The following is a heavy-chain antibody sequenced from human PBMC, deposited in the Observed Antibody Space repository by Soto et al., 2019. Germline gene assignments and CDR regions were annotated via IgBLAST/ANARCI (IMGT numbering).Heavy chain of an antibody. D-gene: IGHD3-22*01. V-gene: IGHV4-34*01. Sequence: QVQLQQWGAGLLKPSETLSLTCAVYGGSFSGYYWSWIRQPPGKGREWIGEINHSGSTNYNPSLKSRVTISVDTSKNQFSLKLSSVTAADTAVYYCARGQRITMIVVVTPYFQHWGQGTLVTVSS. J-gene: IGHJ1*01. CDR2: INHSGST. CDR3: ARGQRITMIVVVTPYFQH. CDR1: GGSFSGYY.